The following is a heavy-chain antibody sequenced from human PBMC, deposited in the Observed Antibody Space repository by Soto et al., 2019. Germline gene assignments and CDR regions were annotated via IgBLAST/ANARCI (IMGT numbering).Heavy chain of an antibody. CDR2: IYYSGTT. Sequence: QVQLQESGPGLVKPSQTLSLNCSVSGGSINSGDYYWSWIRQHAGQGLEWIGYIYYSGTTYYNPSLKSRVTISIDTSKNKFSLEMSSVTAADTAVYYCARVRGHAFDIRDQGTMVTVSS. CDR1: GGSINSGDYY. V-gene: IGHV4-31*03. J-gene: IGHJ3*02. CDR3: ARVRGHAFDI. D-gene: IGHD3-10*01.